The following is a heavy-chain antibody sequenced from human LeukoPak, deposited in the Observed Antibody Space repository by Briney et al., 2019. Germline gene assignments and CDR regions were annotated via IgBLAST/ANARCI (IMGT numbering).Heavy chain of an antibody. Sequence: GGSLRLSCAASGFTFSDHYMDWVRQAPGKGLEWVGRIRKKTNSYTTEYAASVKDRFTISRGDSKNSLYLQMNSLKTEDTAVYYCAKEGDEGPFDYWGQGTLVTVSS. CDR2: IRKKTNSYTT. J-gene: IGHJ4*02. CDR1: GFTFSDHY. CDR3: AKEGDEGPFDY. D-gene: IGHD3-16*01. V-gene: IGHV3-72*01.